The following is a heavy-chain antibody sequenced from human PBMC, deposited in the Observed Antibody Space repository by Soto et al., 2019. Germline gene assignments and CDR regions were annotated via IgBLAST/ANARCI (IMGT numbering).Heavy chain of an antibody. CDR2: ITASGGST. CDR1: GFTFSSYS. Sequence: EVKLLESGGGLVRPGGSLRLSCVASGFTFSSYSMSWVRQAPGKGLEWVSHITASGGSTSYADSVKGRFTISRDTSRNTLYRQMNSLGADDTAVYYCAKCIQVFWNQDAFPIWGQGSVVTVAS. D-gene: IGHD1-1*01. J-gene: IGHJ3*02. CDR3: AKCIQVFWNQDAFPI. V-gene: IGHV3-23*01.